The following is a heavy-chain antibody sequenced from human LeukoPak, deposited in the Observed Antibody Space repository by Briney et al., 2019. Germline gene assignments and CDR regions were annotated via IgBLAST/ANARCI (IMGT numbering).Heavy chain of an antibody. CDR2: IKKDGSEK. D-gene: IGHD1-26*01. V-gene: IGHV3-7*01. J-gene: IGHJ4*02. CDR3: AKDRGSYYGGIDY. CDR1: GFTFSSYW. Sequence: PGGSLRLSCAASGFTFSSYWMSWVRQAPGKGLEWVANIKKDGSEKYYVDSVKGRFTISRDNAKNSLYLQMNSLRAEDTAVYYCAKDRGSYYGGIDYWGQGTLVTVSS.